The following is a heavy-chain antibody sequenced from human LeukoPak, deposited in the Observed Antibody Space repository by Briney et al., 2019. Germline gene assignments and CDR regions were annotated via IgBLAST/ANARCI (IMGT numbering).Heavy chain of an antibody. V-gene: IGHV1-18*01. Sequence: ASVKVSCKASGYTFTSYGISWVRQAPGQGLEWMGWISAYNGNTNYAQKLQGRVTMTTDTSTSTAYMELRSLRSDDTAVYYCARAPPDYYDSSGYYCNEDYWGQGTLVTVSS. J-gene: IGHJ4*02. D-gene: IGHD3-22*01. CDR3: ARAPPDYYDSSGYYCNEDY. CDR1: GYTFTSYG. CDR2: ISAYNGNT.